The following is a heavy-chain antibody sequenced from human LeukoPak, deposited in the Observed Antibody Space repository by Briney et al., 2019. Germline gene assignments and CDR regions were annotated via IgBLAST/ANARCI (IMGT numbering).Heavy chain of an antibody. Sequence: SETLSLTCTVSGGSISSSSYYWSWIRQPLGKGLEWIGEINHSGSTNYNPSLKSRVTISVDTSKNQFSLKLSSVTAADTAVYYCARLRSSRAGYCSSTSCPLGMYYFDYWGQGTLVTVSS. CDR1: GGSISSSSYY. CDR2: INHSGST. D-gene: IGHD2-2*01. V-gene: IGHV4-39*07. J-gene: IGHJ4*02. CDR3: ARLRSSRAGYCSSTSCPLGMYYFDY.